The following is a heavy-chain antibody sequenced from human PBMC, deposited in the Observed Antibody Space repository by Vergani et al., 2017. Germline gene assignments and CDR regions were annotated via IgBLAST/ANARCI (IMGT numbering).Heavy chain of an antibody. CDR3: AKPNNWGPSPYYFDY. Sequence: QVQLVESGGGVVQPGRSLRLSCAASGCTFSSYAMHWVRQAPGKGLEWVAVISYDGSNKYYADSVKGRFTISRDNSKNTLYLQMNSLRAEDTALYYCAKPNNWGPSPYYFDYWGQGTLVTVSS. V-gene: IGHV3-30-3*02. D-gene: IGHD1-1*01. CDR1: GCTFSSYA. CDR2: ISYDGSNK. J-gene: IGHJ4*02.